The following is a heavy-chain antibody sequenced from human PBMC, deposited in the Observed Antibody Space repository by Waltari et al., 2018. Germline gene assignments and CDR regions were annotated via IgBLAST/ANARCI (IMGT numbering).Heavy chain of an antibody. V-gene: IGHV3-74*01. J-gene: IGHJ5*02. Sequence: EVQLVESGGGLVQPGGSLRLSCAASGFTFSSYWMHWVRKAPGTGPVWVSRINSEGITTGYCDSVKGRFTISRDNTKNTLSLQMNSLRDEDTAVYYCAVYLRSSPFDPWGQGTLVTVSS. CDR1: GFTFSSYW. CDR2: INSEGITT. D-gene: IGHD5-12*01. CDR3: AVYLRSSPFDP.